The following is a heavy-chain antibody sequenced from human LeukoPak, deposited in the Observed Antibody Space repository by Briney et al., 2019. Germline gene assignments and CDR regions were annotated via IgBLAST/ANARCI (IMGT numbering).Heavy chain of an antibody. V-gene: IGHV3-23*01. D-gene: IGHD2-15*01. CDR2: ISGSGGST. CDR3: AKGARYCSGGSCFDEYYFDY. CDR1: GFTFSNYA. Sequence: GGSLRLSCAASGFTFSNYAMSWVRQAPGKGLEWVSGISGSGGSTYYADSVKGRFTISRDNSKNTLYLQMNSLRAEDTAVYFCAKGARYCSGGSCFDEYYFDYWGQGTLVTVSS. J-gene: IGHJ4*02.